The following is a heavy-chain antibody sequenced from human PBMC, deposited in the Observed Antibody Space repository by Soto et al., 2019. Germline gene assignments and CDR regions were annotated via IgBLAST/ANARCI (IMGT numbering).Heavy chain of an antibody. CDR3: AKGSAAAGKQDY. CDR2: ISGSGGST. V-gene: IGHV3-23*01. D-gene: IGHD6-13*01. J-gene: IGHJ4*02. CDR1: GFTFSSYA. Sequence: VGSLRLSCAASGFTFSSYAMSWVRQAPGKGLEWVSAISGSGGSTYYADSVKGRFTISRDNSKNTLYLQMNSLRAEDTAVYYCAKGSAAAGKQDYWGQGTLVTVSS.